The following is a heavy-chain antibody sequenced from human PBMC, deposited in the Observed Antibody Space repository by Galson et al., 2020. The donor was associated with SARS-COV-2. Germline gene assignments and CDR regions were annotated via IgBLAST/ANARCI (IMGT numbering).Heavy chain of an antibody. V-gene: IGHV2-70*01. J-gene: IGHJ3*02. CDR1: GFSLSTSGMC. D-gene: IGHD3-10*01. Sequence: SGPTLVKPTQTLTLTCTFSGFSLSTSGMCVSWCRQPPGKALEWLSLMDWVDDQYYSTALKTMLTIAKDTSKSQVVLTMTNMDPVDTATYYCARITMVRGVLGAIDAFDIWGQGTMVTVSS. CDR3: ARITMVRGVLGAIDAFDI. CDR2: MDWVDDQ.